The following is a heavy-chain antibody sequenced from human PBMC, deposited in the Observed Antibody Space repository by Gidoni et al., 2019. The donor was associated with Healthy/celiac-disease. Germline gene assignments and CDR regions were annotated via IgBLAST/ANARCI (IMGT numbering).Heavy chain of an antibody. CDR3: AHGRYYGSGFYFDD. V-gene: IGHV2-5*01. J-gene: IGHJ4*02. D-gene: IGHD3-10*01. Sequence: QLTLKASGPTLVTPTQTLPLPSAFSGFSLSRSGVGVGCIRQPPGKALEWLALIYWNDDKRDSPSLKSRHTITKDTSKNQGVLTMTNMDPVDTATYYCAHGRYYGSGFYFDDWGQGTLVTVSS. CDR1: GFSLSRSGVG. CDR2: IYWNDDK.